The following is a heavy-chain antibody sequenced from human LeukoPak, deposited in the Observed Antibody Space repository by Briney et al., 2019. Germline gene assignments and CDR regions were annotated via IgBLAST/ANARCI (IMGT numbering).Heavy chain of an antibody. V-gene: IGHV3-11*04. CDR3: ARESAAAGAFDY. CDR1: GGSISSSNW. CDR2: ISSSGSTI. Sequence: GTLSLTCAVSGGSISSSNWWSWVRQPPGKGLEWVSYISSSGSTIYCADSVKGRFTISRDNAKNSLYLQMNSLRAEDTAVYYCARESAAAGAFDYWGQGTLVTVSS. D-gene: IGHD6-13*01. J-gene: IGHJ4*02.